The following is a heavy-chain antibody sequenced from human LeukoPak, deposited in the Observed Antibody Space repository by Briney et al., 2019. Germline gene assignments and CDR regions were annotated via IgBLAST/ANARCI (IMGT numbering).Heavy chain of an antibody. D-gene: IGHD3-22*01. CDR2: ISYDGSNK. CDR1: GFTFNNYG. V-gene: IGHV3-30*18. J-gene: IGHJ4*02. Sequence: GGSLRLSCVASGFTFNNYGMHWVRQAPGKGLEWVAVISYDGSNKYYADSVKGRFIISRDNSKNTLYVQMNSLRPEDTAVYYCAKGSYYDQIPESDYWGQGTLVTVSS. CDR3: AKGSYYDQIPESDY.